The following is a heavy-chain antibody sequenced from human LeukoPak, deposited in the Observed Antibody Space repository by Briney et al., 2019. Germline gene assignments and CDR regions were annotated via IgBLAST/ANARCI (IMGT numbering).Heavy chain of an antibody. D-gene: IGHD4-23*01. CDR2: ISTYNGNA. V-gene: IGHV1-18*01. CDR3: ARQYGDNSGSLDH. CDR1: GYTFFTYG. Sequence: ASVEVSCRASGYTFFTYGVTWVRQAPGQGLEWMGWISTYNGNAIAQKFQGRVTLTTDTSTSTAYLELRSLKSDQQAVYYCARQYGDNSGSLDHWGQGTPVTVSS. J-gene: IGHJ4*02.